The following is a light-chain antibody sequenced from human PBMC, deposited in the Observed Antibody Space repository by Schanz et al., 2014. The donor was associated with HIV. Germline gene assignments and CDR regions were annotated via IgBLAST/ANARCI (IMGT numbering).Light chain of an antibody. CDR3: CSYAGSYTVV. J-gene: IGLJ2*01. Sequence: QSVLTQPPSASGTPGQRVTISCSGSNSNIGSNTVNWYQQLPGTAPKLRIYSNNQRPSGVPDRFSGSKSGTSASLAISGLQSEDEADYYCCSYAGSYTVVFGGGTKLTVL. CDR2: SNN. CDR1: NSNIGSNT. V-gene: IGLV1-44*01.